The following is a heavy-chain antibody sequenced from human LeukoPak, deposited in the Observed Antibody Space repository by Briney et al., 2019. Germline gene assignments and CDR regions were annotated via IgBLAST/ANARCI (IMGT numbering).Heavy chain of an antibody. V-gene: IGHV4-38-2*02. CDR1: GYSISSGYY. Sequence: SETLSLTCAVSGYSISSGYYWGWIRQPPGKGLEWIGEINHSGSTNYNPSLKSRVTISVDTSKNHFSLKLSSVTAADTAVYYCARDRGRNWYFDLWGRGTLVTVSS. CDR2: INHSGST. J-gene: IGHJ2*01. CDR3: ARDRGRNWYFDL.